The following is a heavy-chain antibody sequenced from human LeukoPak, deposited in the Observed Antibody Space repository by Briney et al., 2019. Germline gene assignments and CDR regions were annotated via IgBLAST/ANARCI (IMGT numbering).Heavy chain of an antibody. Sequence: ASVKVSCKASGYTFTVYYIHWVRQAPGQGRERMGWIYPHSGGTNYTQKFQGRVTITRDTSISTAYMELSRLRSDDTAVYYCARDQVDAGSYFAFFDYWGQGTLVTVSS. D-gene: IGHD1-26*01. V-gene: IGHV1-2*02. CDR2: IYPHSGGT. CDR1: GYTFTVYY. CDR3: ARDQVDAGSYFAFFDY. J-gene: IGHJ4*02.